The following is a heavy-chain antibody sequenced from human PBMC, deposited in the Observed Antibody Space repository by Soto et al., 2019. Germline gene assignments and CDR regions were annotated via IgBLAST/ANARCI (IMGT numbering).Heavy chain of an antibody. V-gene: IGHV3-15*01. Sequence: PGGSLRLSCAASGFTFSNAWMSWVRQAPGKGLEWVGRIKSKTDGGTTDYAAPVKGRFTISRDDSKNTLYLQMNSLKTEDTAVYYCTTGRLPVFIFDCWGQGTLVTVSS. CDR2: IKSKTDGGTT. J-gene: IGHJ4*02. CDR1: GFTFSNAW. CDR3: TTGRLPVFIFDC. D-gene: IGHD5-12*01.